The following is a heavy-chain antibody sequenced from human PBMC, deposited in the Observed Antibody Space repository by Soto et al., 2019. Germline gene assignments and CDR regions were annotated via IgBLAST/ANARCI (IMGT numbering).Heavy chain of an antibody. Sequence: QVHLVESGGGVDQYGESLRLSCAASGFRFGSFAMHWVRQAPGKGLEWVAVNSYDGSIMSYSDSVKGRFTISRDNSKNTLYLQMNSLREEDTAFYYCGRLPRSGGEHYWGQGTLVSVSS. V-gene: IGHV3-30*14. CDR2: NSYDGSIM. CDR3: GRLPRSGGEHY. CDR1: GFRFGSFA. D-gene: IGHD2-15*01. J-gene: IGHJ4*02.